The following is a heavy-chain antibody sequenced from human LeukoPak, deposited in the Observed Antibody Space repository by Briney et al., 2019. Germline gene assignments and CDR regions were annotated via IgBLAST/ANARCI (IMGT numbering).Heavy chain of an antibody. D-gene: IGHD3-16*01. CDR1: GYTLTELS. CDR2: FDPEDGET. CDR3: ARDNDSRDPPHFDY. Sequence: ASVKVSCKVSGYTLTELSMHWVRQAPGKGLEWMGGFDPEDGETIYAQKFQGRVTMTEDTSTDTAYMELSSLRSEDTAVYYCARDNDSRDPPHFDYWGQGTLVTVSA. V-gene: IGHV1-24*01. J-gene: IGHJ4*02.